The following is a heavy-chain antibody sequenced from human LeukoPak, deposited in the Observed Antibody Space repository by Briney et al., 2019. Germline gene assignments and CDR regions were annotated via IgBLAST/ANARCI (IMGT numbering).Heavy chain of an antibody. CDR1: GGSISSYY. D-gene: IGHD6-13*01. J-gene: IGHJ4*02. CDR2: IYYSGST. CDR3: ASISSHSSSWYRLDY. Sequence: SETLSLTCTVSGGSISSYYWSWIRQPPGRGLEWIGYIYYSGSTNYNPSLTSRVTISVDTSKNQFSLKLSSVTAADTAVYYCASISSHSSSWYRLDYWGQGTLVTASS. V-gene: IGHV4-59*08.